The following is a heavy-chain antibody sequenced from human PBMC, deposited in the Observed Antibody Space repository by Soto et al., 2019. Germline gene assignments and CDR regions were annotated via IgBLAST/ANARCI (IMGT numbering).Heavy chain of an antibody. CDR2: INHSGST. J-gene: IGHJ6*03. CDR1: GGSFSGYY. V-gene: IGHV4-34*01. Sequence: PSETLSLTCAVYGGSFSGYYWSWIRQPPGKGLEWIGEINHSGSTNYNPSLKSRVTISVDTSKNQFSLKLSSVTAADTAVYYCARVTRGYDSHKVVPAAIGYYYYYMDVWGKGTTVTVSS. CDR3: ARVTRGYDSHKVVPAAIGYYYYYMDV. D-gene: IGHD2-2*01.